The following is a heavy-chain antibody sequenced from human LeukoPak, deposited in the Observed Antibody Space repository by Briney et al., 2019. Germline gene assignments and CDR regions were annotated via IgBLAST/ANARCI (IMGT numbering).Heavy chain of an antibody. CDR3: ARGIGLRYFDWTFDY. CDR2: IYHSGST. CDR1: GYSISSGYY. D-gene: IGHD3-9*01. Sequence: SETLSLTCAVSGYSISSGYYWGWIRQPPGKGLEWIGSIYHSGSTYYNPSLKSRVTISVDTSKSQFSLKLSSVTAADTAVYYCARGIGLRYFDWTFDYWGQGTLVTVSS. V-gene: IGHV4-38-2*01. J-gene: IGHJ4*02.